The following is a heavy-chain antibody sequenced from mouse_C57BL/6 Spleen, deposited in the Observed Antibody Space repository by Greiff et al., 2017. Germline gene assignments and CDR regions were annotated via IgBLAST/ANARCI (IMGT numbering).Heavy chain of an antibody. J-gene: IGHJ4*01. CDR1: GYTFTEYT. Sequence: LQESGAELVKPGASVKLSCKASGYTFTEYTIHWVKQRSGQGLEWIGWFYPGSGSIKYNEKFKDKATLTADKSSSTVYMELSRLTSEDSAVYFCARHEEKGNWEDYAMDYWGQGTSVTVSS. V-gene: IGHV1-62-2*01. CDR2: FYPGSGSI. CDR3: ARHEEKGNWEDYAMDY. D-gene: IGHD4-1*01.